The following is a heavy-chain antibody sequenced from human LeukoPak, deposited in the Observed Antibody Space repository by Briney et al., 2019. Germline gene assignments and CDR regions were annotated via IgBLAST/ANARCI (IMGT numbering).Heavy chain of an antibody. CDR3: ARVYGSGGDPQNYYGMDV. V-gene: IGHV5-51*01. CDR2: IYPGDSDT. Sequence: GESLKISCKGSGYSFTSYWIGWVRQMPGKGLEWMGIIYPGDSDTRYSPSFHGQVTISADNSISTAYLQWSSLKASDTAMYSCARVYGSGGDPQNYYGMDVWGPGTTVTAS. D-gene: IGHD3-10*01. CDR1: GYSFTSYW. J-gene: IGHJ6*02.